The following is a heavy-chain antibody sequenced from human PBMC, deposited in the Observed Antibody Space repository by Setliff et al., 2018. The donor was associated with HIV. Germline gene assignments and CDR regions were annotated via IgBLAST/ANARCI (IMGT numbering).Heavy chain of an antibody. CDR2: INPNSGGT. CDR1: GYTFTGYY. Sequence: ASVKVSCKASGYTFTGYYMHWVRQAPGQGLEWMGWINPNSGGTNYAQKFQGRVTMTRDTSITTAYVELSSLRSDDTAVYYCARYTSGWFHFDYWGQGTLVTVSS. D-gene: IGHD6-19*01. V-gene: IGHV1-2*02. CDR3: ARYTSGWFHFDY. J-gene: IGHJ4*02.